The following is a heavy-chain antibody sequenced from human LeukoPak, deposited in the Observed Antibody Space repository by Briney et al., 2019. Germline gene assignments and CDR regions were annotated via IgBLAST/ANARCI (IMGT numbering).Heavy chain of an antibody. J-gene: IGHJ5*02. CDR3: ARGRSPGYSAHDGIDP. CDR2: IFHAGNT. Sequence: SETLSLTCTVSGYSISSGHYWGWIRQPPGKGLEWIGSIFHAGNTYYNPSLKTRVTISVDTSKNQVSLRLSSVTASDTAVYYCARGRSPGYSAHDGIDPWGQGTLVTVSA. D-gene: IGHD5-12*01. V-gene: IGHV4-38-2*02. CDR1: GYSISSGHY.